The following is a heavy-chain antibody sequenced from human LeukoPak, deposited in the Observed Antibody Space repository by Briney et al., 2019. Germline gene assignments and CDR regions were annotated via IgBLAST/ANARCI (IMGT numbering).Heavy chain of an antibody. J-gene: IGHJ5*02. CDR3: AKDSSGWLANWFDP. CDR2: ISGSGGST. Sequence: GGSLRLSCAASGFTFSSYAMSWVRQAPGKGLEWVPAISGSGGSTYYVDSVKGRFTISRDNSKNTLYLQMNSLRAEDTAVYYCAKDSSGWLANWFDPWGQGTLVTVSS. D-gene: IGHD6-19*01. V-gene: IGHV3-23*01. CDR1: GFTFSSYA.